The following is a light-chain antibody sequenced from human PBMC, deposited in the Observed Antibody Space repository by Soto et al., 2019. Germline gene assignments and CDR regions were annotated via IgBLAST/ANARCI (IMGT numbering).Light chain of an antibody. CDR1: QSVSSY. CDR3: QQRSNWPYT. Sequence: EIVLTQSPATLSLSPRERATLSCRASQSVSSYLAWYQQKPGQAPRLLIYDASSRATGIPARFSGSGSGTDFTLTISSLEPEDFAVYYCQQRSNWPYTFGQGTKLEIK. CDR2: DAS. V-gene: IGKV3-11*01. J-gene: IGKJ2*01.